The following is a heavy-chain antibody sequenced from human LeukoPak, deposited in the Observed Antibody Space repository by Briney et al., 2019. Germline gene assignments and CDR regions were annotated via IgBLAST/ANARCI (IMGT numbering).Heavy chain of an antibody. CDR1: GFTFSGYT. D-gene: IGHD3-3*01. Sequence: GGSLRLSCAASGFTFSGYTMNWVRQAPGKGLEWVSSISSSSSYIYYADSVKGRFTISRDNAKNSLYLQMNSLRAEDTAVYYCARGYYNFWSGYRAEYYFDYWGQGTLVTVSS. J-gene: IGHJ4*02. V-gene: IGHV3-21*01. CDR2: ISSSSSYI. CDR3: ARGYYNFWSGYRAEYYFDY.